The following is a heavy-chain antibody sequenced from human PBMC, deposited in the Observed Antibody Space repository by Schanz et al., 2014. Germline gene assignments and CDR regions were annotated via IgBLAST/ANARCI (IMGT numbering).Heavy chain of an antibody. CDR2: INWSDGGST. CDR3: AKDLGVDCGDGCFNWYFDL. V-gene: IGHV3-23*04. CDR1: GFTFSSYA. J-gene: IGHJ2*01. Sequence: VQLVESGGGVVQPGRSLRLSCAASGFTFSSYAMSWVRQAPGKGLEWVSRINWSDGGSTGYADSVKGRFTISRDNSKSTLYLQMNSLRAEDTAVYFCAKDLGVDCGDGCFNWYFDLWGRGTLVTVSS. D-gene: IGHD2-21*02.